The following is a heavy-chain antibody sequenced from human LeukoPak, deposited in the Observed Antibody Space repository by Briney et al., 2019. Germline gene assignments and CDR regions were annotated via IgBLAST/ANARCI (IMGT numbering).Heavy chain of an antibody. CDR2: INPNSGGT. J-gene: IGHJ6*02. Sequence: ASVKVSCKASGYTFTGYYMHWVRQAPGQGLEWMGRINPNSGGTNYAQKFQGRVTITADESTSTAYMELSSLRSEDTAVYYCARVYSSSWYFPPSYYYYGMDVWGQGTTVTVSS. CDR3: ARVYSSSWYFPPSYYYYGMDV. CDR1: GYTFTGYY. V-gene: IGHV1-2*06. D-gene: IGHD6-13*01.